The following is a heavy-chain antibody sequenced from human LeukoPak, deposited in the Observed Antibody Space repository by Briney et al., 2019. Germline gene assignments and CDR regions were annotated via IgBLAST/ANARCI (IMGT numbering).Heavy chain of an antibody. V-gene: IGHV3-21*01. Sequence: GGSLRLSCAASGFNFSTYNMNWVRQAPGKGLEWVSSISSTSSYIYYADSLKGRFTISRDNSKNTVSLQMNSLRAEDTALYYCVKDIRRGYNFGYDQFAYWGQGTLVTVSS. CDR2: ISSTSSYI. CDR1: GFNFSTYN. D-gene: IGHD5-18*01. CDR3: VKDIRRGYNFGYDQFAY. J-gene: IGHJ4*02.